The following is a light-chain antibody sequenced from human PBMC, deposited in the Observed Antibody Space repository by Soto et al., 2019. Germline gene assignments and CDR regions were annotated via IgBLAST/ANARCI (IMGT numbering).Light chain of an antibody. CDR3: QQYGSSPT. Sequence: EIVLRQSPGTLSLSPGERSTLSCRASQSVSSNLAWYQQKPGQAPRLLIYGASIRATGIPARFSGSGSGTEFTLTISSLQSEDFAVYYCQQYGSSPTFGQGTKVDIK. CDR1: QSVSSN. CDR2: GAS. V-gene: IGKV3-20*01. J-gene: IGKJ1*01.